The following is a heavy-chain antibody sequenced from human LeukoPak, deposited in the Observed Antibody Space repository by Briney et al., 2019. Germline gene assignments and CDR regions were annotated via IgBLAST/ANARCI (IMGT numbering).Heavy chain of an antibody. CDR2: ISSSSSDI. CDR1: GFTFSHYR. V-gene: IGHV3-21*01. D-gene: IGHD2-15*01. Sequence: PGGSLRQSCAASGFTFSHYRMSWVRQAPGKGLEWVSSISSSSSDIYYADSVKGRFTISRDNAKNSLYLQMNSLGAEDTAVFYCARGYCSGGSCYWAFDIWGQGTMVTVSS. J-gene: IGHJ3*02. CDR3: ARGYCSGGSCYWAFDI.